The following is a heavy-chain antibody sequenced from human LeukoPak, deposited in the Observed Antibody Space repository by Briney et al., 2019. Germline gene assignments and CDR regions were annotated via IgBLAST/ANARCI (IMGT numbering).Heavy chain of an antibody. V-gene: IGHV4-59*01. CDR2: IYYSGST. CDR3: ARAHGGDQVPGILDY. D-gene: IGHD4-23*01. CDR1: GGSISSYY. J-gene: IGHJ4*02. Sequence: SETLSLTCTVSGGSISSYYWSWIRQPPGKGLEWVGYIYYSGSTNYNPSLKSRVTISVDTSKNQFSLKLSSVTAADTAVYYCARAHGGDQVPGILDYWGQGTLVTVSS.